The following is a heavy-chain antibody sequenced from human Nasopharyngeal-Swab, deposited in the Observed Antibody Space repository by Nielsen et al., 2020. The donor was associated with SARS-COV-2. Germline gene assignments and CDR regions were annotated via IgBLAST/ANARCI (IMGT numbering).Heavy chain of an antibody. CDR1: GGSISSGGYY. D-gene: IGHD2-2*01. CDR3: ARQGYQDIVVVPAARYYYYMDV. V-gene: IGHV4-39*01. Sequence: SETLSLTCTVSGGSISSGGYYWSWIRQPPGKGLEWIGSIYYSGSTYYNPSLKSRVTISVDTSKNQFSLKLSSVTAADTAVYYCARQGYQDIVVVPAARYYYYMDVWGKGTTVTVSS. J-gene: IGHJ6*03. CDR2: IYYSGST.